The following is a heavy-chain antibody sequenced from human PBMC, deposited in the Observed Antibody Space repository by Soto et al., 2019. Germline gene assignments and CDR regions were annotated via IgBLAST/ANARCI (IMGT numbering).Heavy chain of an antibody. CDR1: GYTFTSYA. D-gene: IGHD3-22*01. CDR3: ASSGYYLHDAFDI. J-gene: IGHJ3*02. CDR2: INAGNGNT. Sequence: ASVKVSCKASGYTFTSYAMHWVRQAPGQRLERMGWINAGNGNTKYSQKFQGRVTITRDTSASTAYMELSSLRSEDTALFYCASSGYYLHDAFDIWGQGTMVTVSS. V-gene: IGHV1-3*01.